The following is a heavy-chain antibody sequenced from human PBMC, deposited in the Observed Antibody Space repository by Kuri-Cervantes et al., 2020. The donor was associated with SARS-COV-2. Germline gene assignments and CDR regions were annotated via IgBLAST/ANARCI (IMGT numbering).Heavy chain of an antibody. CDR3: ARDHPYSNYDYYYYGMDV. CDR2: INAGNGNT. Sequence: ASVKVSCKASGYTFTTYGITWVRQAPGQRLEWMGWINAGNGNTKYSQKSQGRVTITRDTSASTAYMELSSLRSEDTAVYYCARDHPYSNYDYYYYGMDVWGQGTTVTVSS. CDR1: GYTFTTYG. J-gene: IGHJ6*02. D-gene: IGHD4-11*01. V-gene: IGHV1-3*01.